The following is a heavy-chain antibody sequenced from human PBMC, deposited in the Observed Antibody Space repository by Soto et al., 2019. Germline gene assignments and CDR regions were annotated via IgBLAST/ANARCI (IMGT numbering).Heavy chain of an antibody. Sequence: QVQLQESGPGLVKPSQTLSLTCTVSGGSISSGGYYWSWIRQHPGKGLEWIGYIYYSGSTYYNPSLKSRVTISAHTSKNQFSLPLSSVTAADTAVYYCARVGGINWFDPWGQGTLVTVSS. CDR2: IYYSGST. CDR3: ARVGGINWFDP. J-gene: IGHJ5*02. V-gene: IGHV4-31*03. CDR1: GGSISSGGYY. D-gene: IGHD1-20*01.